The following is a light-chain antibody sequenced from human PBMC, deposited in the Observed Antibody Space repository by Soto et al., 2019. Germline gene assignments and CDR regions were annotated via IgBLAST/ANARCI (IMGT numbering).Light chain of an antibody. V-gene: IGLV1-47*01. Sequence: QSVLTQPPSASGTPGRRVTISCSGSSSNIGSNYVYWYQQLPGTAPKLLIYRNNQRPSGGPDRFSGSKSGTSASLAISGLRSEDEADYYCAAWDDSLSGPVYVFGTGTKVTVL. CDR2: RNN. J-gene: IGLJ1*01. CDR1: SSNIGSNY. CDR3: AAWDDSLSGPVYV.